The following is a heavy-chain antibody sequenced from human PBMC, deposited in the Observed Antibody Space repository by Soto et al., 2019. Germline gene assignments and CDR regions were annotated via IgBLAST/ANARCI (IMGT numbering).Heavy chain of an antibody. Sequence: QVPLVQSGAEVKKPGASVKVSCRASGYTFSNYGISWVRQAPGQGLEWMGWISAYNGKTYFAQSLQGRVTLTTDTSTTTAYMELSSLRSDDTAVYYCAREANCGSNCYSPAEYSQHWGQGTLVTVSS. CDR2: ISAYNGKT. CDR3: AREANCGSNCYSPAEYSQH. D-gene: IGHD2-21*02. CDR1: GYTFSNYG. V-gene: IGHV1-18*04. J-gene: IGHJ1*01.